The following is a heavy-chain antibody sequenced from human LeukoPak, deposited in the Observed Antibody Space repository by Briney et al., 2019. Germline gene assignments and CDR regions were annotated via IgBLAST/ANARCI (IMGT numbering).Heavy chain of an antibody. Sequence: GGSLRLSCAASGFTFSSYAMHWVRQAPGKGLEWVAVISYDGSNKYYADSVKGRFTISRDNSKNTLYLQMNSLRAEDTAVYYCARDIVVVVAAKLSYEPYYYYGMDVWGQGPRSPSP. V-gene: IGHV3-30-3*01. CDR2: ISYDGSNK. D-gene: IGHD2-15*01. J-gene: IGHJ6*02. CDR3: ARDIVVVVAAKLSYEPYYYYGMDV. CDR1: GFTFSSYA.